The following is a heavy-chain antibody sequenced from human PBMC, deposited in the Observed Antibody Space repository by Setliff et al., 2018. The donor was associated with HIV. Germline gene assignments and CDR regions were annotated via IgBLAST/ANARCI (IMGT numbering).Heavy chain of an antibody. J-gene: IGHJ4*02. CDR1: GFTFTNYY. V-gene: IGHV3-11*06. Sequence: PGGSLRLSCAASGFTFTNYYMSWIRQAPGKGLELLSYISVSGTDIKYADSVKGRFNILRDDSKKTAYLQMNSLRDEDTAVYYCVKDVLKFWSGSGALDFWGPGTLVTVSS. D-gene: IGHD3-3*01. CDR2: ISVSGTDI. CDR3: VKDVLKFWSGSGALDF.